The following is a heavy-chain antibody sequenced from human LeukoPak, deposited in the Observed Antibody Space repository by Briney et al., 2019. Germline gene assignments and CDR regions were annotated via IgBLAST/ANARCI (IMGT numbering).Heavy chain of an antibody. CDR3: ARDTGSYNHPGFDY. Sequence: ASVNVSCKASGYTFTSYDFNWLRQATGQGPEWMGWMNPNSGATGYAQKFQGRVTMTRSASINTAYMELTNLRSEDTAVYYCARDTGSYNHPGFDYWGQGTLVTVSS. CDR1: GYTFTSYD. J-gene: IGHJ4*02. CDR2: MNPNSGAT. D-gene: IGHD5-24*01. V-gene: IGHV1-8*01.